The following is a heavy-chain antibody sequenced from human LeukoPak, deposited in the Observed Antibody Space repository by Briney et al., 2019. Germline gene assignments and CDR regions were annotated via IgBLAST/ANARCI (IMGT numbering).Heavy chain of an antibody. D-gene: IGHD2-15*01. CDR2: INSDGSST. V-gene: IGHV3-74*01. J-gene: IGHJ6*03. CDR1: GFTFSSYC. CDR3: ARDRDIVGYMDV. Sequence: QPGGSLRLSCAASGFTFSSYCMHWVRQAPGKGLVWVSRINSDGSSTSYADSVKGRFTISRDNAKTTLYLQMNSLRGEDTAVYYCARDRDIVGYMDVWGKGTTVTVSS.